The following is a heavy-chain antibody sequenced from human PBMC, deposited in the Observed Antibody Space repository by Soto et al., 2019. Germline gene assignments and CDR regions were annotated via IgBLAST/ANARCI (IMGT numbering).Heavy chain of an antibody. Sequence: EVQLVESGGGLVQPGGSLRLSCAASGFTFSSYEMNWVRQAPGKGLEWVSYISSSGSTIYYADSVNGRFTISRDNAKNSLYLQMNSLRAEDKAVYYCAMQYCGGDCYAGYWYFDLWGRGALVTASS. D-gene: IGHD2-21*02. V-gene: IGHV3-48*03. J-gene: IGHJ2*01. CDR1: GFTFSSYE. CDR3: AMQYCGGDCYAGYWYFDL. CDR2: ISSSGSTI.